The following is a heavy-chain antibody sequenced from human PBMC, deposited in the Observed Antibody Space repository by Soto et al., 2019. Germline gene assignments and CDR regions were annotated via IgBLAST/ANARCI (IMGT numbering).Heavy chain of an antibody. J-gene: IGHJ4*02. Sequence: QVQLVQSGAEVKKPGASVKVSCKASGYTFTSYGISWVRQAPGQGLEWMGWINAYNGNTNYAQKLXGXVXMPXATPTSTAYMELTSLRSDHTAVYYFATNRTVVTAYWRQGTLVTVSS. D-gene: IGHD2-21*02. CDR3: ATNRTVVTAY. V-gene: IGHV1-18*01. CDR2: INAYNGNT. CDR1: GYTFTSYG.